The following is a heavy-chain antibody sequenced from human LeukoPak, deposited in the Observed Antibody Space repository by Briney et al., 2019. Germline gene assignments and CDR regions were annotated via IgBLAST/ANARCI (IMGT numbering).Heavy chain of an antibody. V-gene: IGHV3-11*04. Sequence: GGSLRLSCAASGFTFSDYSMNWIRQAPGKGLEWISYISSRGTTIYYADSVKGRFTISRDNAKNSLYLQMNSLRAEDTAVYYCARIGASWYFDLWGRGTLVTVSS. CDR3: ARIGASWYFDL. CDR1: GFTFSDYS. J-gene: IGHJ2*01. D-gene: IGHD3-16*02. CDR2: ISSRGTTI.